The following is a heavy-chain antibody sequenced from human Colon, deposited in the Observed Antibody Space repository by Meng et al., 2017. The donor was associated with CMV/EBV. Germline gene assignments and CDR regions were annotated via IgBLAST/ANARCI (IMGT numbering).Heavy chain of an antibody. Sequence: SETLSLTCTVPGGSISSSSYYWGWIRQPPGKGLEWIGSIYYSGSTYYNPSLKSRVTISVDTSKNQFSLKLSSVTAADTAVYYCARTLNYYGSGRDYWGQGTLVTVSS. J-gene: IGHJ4*02. V-gene: IGHV4-39*07. D-gene: IGHD3-10*01. CDR1: GGSISSSSYY. CDR2: IYYSGST. CDR3: ARTLNYYGSGRDY.